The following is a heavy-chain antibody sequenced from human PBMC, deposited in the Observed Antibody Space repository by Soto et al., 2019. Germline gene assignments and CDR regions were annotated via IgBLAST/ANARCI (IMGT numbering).Heavy chain of an antibody. V-gene: IGHV3-23*01. CDR3: AKALWGAIWYYYGMDV. Sequence: GGSLRLSCAASGFTFSSYAMSWVRQAPGKGLEWVSAISGSGGSTYYADSVKGRFTISRDNSKNTLYLQMNSLRAEDTAVYYCAKALWGAIWYYYGMDVWGQGTTVTVSS. D-gene: IGHD3-16*01. J-gene: IGHJ6*02. CDR1: GFTFSSYA. CDR2: ISGSGGST.